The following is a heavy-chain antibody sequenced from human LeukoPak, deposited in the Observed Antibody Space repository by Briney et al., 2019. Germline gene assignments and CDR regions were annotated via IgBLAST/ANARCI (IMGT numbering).Heavy chain of an antibody. D-gene: IGHD2-15*01. V-gene: IGHV5-51*01. CDR1: GYSFTSYW. CDR2: IYPGDSDT. CDR3: ARQGLYCSGGSCYSNDAFDI. J-gene: IGHJ3*02. Sequence: GESLKISCKGSGYSFTSYWFGWVRQMPGKGLEWMGIIYPGDSDTRYSPSFQGQVTISADKSISTAYLQWSSLKASDTAMYYCARQGLYCSGGSCYSNDAFDIWGQGTMVTVSS.